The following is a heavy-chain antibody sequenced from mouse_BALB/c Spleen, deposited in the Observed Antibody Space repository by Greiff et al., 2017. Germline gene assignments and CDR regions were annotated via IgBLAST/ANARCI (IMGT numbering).Heavy chain of an antibody. V-gene: IGHV5-17*02. CDR1: GFTFSSFG. CDR2: ISSGSSTI. CDR3: ARKNFDY. J-gene: IGHJ2*01. Sequence: EVKLVESGGGLVQPGGSRKLSCAASGFTFSSFGMHWVRQAPEKGLEWVAYISSGSSTIYYADTVKGRFTISRDNAKNTLFLQMTSLRSEDTAMYYCARKNFDYWGQGTTLTVSS.